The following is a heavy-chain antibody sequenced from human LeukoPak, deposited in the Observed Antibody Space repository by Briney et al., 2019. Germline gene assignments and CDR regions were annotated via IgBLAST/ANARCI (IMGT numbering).Heavy chain of an antibody. D-gene: IGHD6-19*01. J-gene: IGHJ4*02. Sequence: TGGSLRLSCAASGFTFDDYAMHWVRQAPGKGLEWVSGVSWISGSIGYADSVKGRFTISRDNAQTSLYLQMNSLRADDMALYYCAKGSSGWYGLIDYWGQGTLVTVSS. CDR3: AKGSSGWYGLIDY. CDR2: VSWISGSI. CDR1: GFTFDDYA. V-gene: IGHV3-9*03.